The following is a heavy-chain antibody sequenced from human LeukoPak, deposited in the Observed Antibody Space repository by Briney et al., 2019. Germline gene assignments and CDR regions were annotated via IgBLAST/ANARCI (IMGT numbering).Heavy chain of an antibody. CDR3: ARLVVTAPNYYYYGMDV. CDR2: IYYSGST. J-gene: IGHJ6*02. D-gene: IGHD2-21*02. CDR1: GGSISSYY. Sequence: SETLSLTCTVSGGSISSYYWSWIRQPPGKGLEWIGYIYYSGSTNYNPSLKSRVTISVDTSKNQFSLELSSVTAADTAVYYCARLVVTAPNYYYYGMDVWGQGTTVTVSS. V-gene: IGHV4-59*08.